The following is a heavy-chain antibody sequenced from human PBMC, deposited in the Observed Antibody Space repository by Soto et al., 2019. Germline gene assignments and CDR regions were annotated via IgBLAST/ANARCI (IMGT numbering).Heavy chain of an antibody. V-gene: IGHV5-51*01. CDR3: ARGDSSDYSTTTPADY. J-gene: IGHJ4*02. CDR2: IYPSDSDT. D-gene: IGHD3-22*01. Sequence: GESLKISCSGSGYSFANYWIGWVRQMPGKGLEWMGIIYPSDSDTRYSPSFQGQVTISADKSISTAYLQWNSLKASDTAMYFCARGDSSDYSTTTPADYWGQGTLVTV. CDR1: GYSFANYW.